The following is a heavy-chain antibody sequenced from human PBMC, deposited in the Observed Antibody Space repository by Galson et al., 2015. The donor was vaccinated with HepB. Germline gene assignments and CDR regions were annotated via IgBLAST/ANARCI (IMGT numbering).Heavy chain of an antibody. V-gene: IGHV3-7*03. CDR2: IKQDGSEK. CDR3: ARVIGLGGDYFDY. D-gene: IGHD1-26*01. Sequence: SLRLSCAASGFTFSSYWMSWVRQAPGKGLEWVANIKQDGSEKYYVDSVKGRFTISRDNAKNSLYLQMNSLRAEDTAVYYCARVIGLGGDYFDYWGQGTLVTVSS. J-gene: IGHJ4*02. CDR1: GFTFSSYW.